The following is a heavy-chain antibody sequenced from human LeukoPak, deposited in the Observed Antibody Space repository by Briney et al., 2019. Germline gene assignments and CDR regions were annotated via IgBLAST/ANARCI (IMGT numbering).Heavy chain of an antibody. CDR3: AKDFFRYCSGGSCYSDY. CDR1: GFTFSNAW. J-gene: IGHJ4*02. D-gene: IGHD2-15*01. CDR2: ISYDGSNK. Sequence: GGSLRLSCAASGFTFSNAWMSWVRQAPGKGLEWVAVISYDGSNKYYADSVKGRFTISRDNSKNTLYPQMNSLRAEDTAVYYCAKDFFRYCSGGSCYSDYWGQGTLVTVSS. V-gene: IGHV3-30*18.